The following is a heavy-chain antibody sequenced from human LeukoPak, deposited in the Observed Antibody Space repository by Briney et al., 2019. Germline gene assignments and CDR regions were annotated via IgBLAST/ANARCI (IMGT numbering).Heavy chain of an antibody. J-gene: IGHJ4*02. CDR1: GGTFSSYA. Sequence: EASVKVSCKASGGTFSSYAISWVRQAPGQGLEWMGWISAYNGNTNYAQKLQGRVTMTTDTSTSTAYMELRSLRSDDTAVYYCAGYSRTGIAAALSLPIDDYWGQGTLVTVSS. D-gene: IGHD6-13*01. V-gene: IGHV1-18*01. CDR3: AGYSRTGIAAALSLPIDDY. CDR2: ISAYNGNT.